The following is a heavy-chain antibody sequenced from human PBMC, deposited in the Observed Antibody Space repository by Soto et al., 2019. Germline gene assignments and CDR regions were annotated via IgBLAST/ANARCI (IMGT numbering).Heavy chain of an antibody. D-gene: IGHD1-20*01. V-gene: IGHV3-53*01. CDR1: GFTVSNTY. CDR2: IYSGGST. J-gene: IGHJ6*02. CDR3: ATASRDNRLYGMDV. Sequence: GSLRLSCAVSGFTVSNTYMSWVRQAPGKGLEWVSLIYSGGSTSYADSVKGRFTISRDNSKNTLYLHMNSLRAEDTAVYYCATASRDNRLYGMDVWGQGTTVTVSS.